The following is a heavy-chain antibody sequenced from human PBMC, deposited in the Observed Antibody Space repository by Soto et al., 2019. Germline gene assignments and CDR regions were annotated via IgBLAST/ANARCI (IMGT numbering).Heavy chain of an antibody. Sequence: HLQLQESGSGLVKPSQTLSLTCAVSGGSISSGGYSWNWIRQPPGKGLEWIGYSYHSGSTYYNPSLKSRVTISVDKTKNQFSLKLSSATAADTAVYYCARDQLVGGWFDHWGQGTLVTVSS. CDR1: GGSISSGGYS. CDR3: ARDQLVGGWFDH. CDR2: SYHSGST. V-gene: IGHV4-30-2*01. D-gene: IGHD2-15*01. J-gene: IGHJ5*02.